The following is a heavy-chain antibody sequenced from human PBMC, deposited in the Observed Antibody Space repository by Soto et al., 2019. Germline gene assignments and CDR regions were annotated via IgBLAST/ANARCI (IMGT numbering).Heavy chain of an antibody. CDR3: ARQSYGIPVDA. CDR1: GFIFRNYW. V-gene: IGHV3-74*01. CDR2: TNIDGTAT. J-gene: IGHJ4*02. Sequence: EVKLVESGGGLVQPGGSLRLSCTGSGFIFRNYWMYWVRQAPGKGPVWVARTNIDGTATSLADSVKGRFTVYRDNAKDPLFLQLTSLRADAPAVYYFARQSYGIPVDAGGQGTRVIVSS. D-gene: IGHD2-21*01.